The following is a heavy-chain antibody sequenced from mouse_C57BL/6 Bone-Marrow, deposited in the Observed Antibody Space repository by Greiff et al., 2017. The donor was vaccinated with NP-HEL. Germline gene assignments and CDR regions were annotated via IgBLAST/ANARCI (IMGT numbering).Heavy chain of an antibody. CDR2: INPYNGGT. CDR1: GYTFTDYY. V-gene: IGHV1-19*01. J-gene: IGHJ1*03. Sequence: EVQLQQSGPVLVKPGASVKMSCKASGYTFTDYYMNWVKQSHGKSLEWIGVINPYNGGTSYNQKFKGKATLTVDKSSSTAYMELNSLTSEDSAVYYCARPGSSYGWYFDVWGTGTTVTVSS. CDR3: ARPGSSYGWYFDV. D-gene: IGHD1-1*01.